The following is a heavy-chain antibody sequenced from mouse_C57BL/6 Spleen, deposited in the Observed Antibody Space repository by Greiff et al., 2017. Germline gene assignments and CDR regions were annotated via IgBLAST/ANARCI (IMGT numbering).Heavy chain of an antibody. J-gene: IGHJ4*01. V-gene: IGHV1-22*01. CDR1: GYTFTHYN. Sequence: VQLQQSGPELVKPGASVKMSCKASGYTFTHYNMHWVKQSHGKSLEWIGYINPNNGGTSYNPKFKGKATLTVNKSSRTAYMELRSLTSEDSAVYYCAEGLRPYYAMDYWGQGTSVTVSS. CDR3: AEGLRPYYAMDY. D-gene: IGHD2-4*01. CDR2: INPNNGGT.